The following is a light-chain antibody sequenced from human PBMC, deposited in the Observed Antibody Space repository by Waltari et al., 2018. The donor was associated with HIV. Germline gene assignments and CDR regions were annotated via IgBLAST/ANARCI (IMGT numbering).Light chain of an antibody. J-gene: IGLJ1*01. Sequence: QSALTQPASVSGSPGQSVTISCTGTNSEIGKYNLVSWYQQHPGKVPKVLIFEVTTRPSWISHRFSGSKSDNSASLTISVLQSEDEADYYCSSYATGNTYVFGTGTSFTVL. CDR3: SSYATGNTYV. CDR1: NSEIGKYNL. CDR2: EVT. V-gene: IGLV2-23*02.